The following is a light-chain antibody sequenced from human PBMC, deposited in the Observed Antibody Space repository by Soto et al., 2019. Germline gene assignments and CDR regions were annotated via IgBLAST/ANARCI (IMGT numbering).Light chain of an antibody. CDR1: QSVLYSSNNKNY. CDR2: WAS. J-gene: IGKJ1*01. CDR3: QQYYTTPTWT. Sequence: DIVMTQSPDSLAVSLGERATINCKSRQSVLYSSNNKNYLAWYQQKPGQPPKLLIYWASTRESGVPDRFSGRGSGTDFTLPISSLQAEDVAVYYCQQYYTTPTWTFGQGTKVEIK. V-gene: IGKV4-1*01.